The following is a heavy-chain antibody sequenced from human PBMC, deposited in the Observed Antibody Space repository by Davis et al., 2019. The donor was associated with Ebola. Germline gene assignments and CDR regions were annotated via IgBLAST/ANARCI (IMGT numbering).Heavy chain of an antibody. CDR3: VRGGSATAY. CDR2: IKEDGNKE. CDR1: GFTFSSYY. V-gene: IGHV3-7*03. J-gene: IGHJ4*02. D-gene: IGHD2-15*01. Sequence: GESLKISCAASGFTFSSYYMTWARQAPGKGLECVAHIKEDGNKEFYVDSVKGRFTISRDNAKSSLYLQMNSLRAEDTAVFYCVRGGSATAYWGQGTLVTVSS.